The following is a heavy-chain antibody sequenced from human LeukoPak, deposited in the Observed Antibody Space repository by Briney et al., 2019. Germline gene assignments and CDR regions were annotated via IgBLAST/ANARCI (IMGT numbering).Heavy chain of an antibody. J-gene: IGHJ4*02. Sequence: ASVKVSCKASGYTFTSCAMNWVRQAPGQGLEWMGWINTNTGNPTYAQGFTGRFVFSLDSSVSTAYLHISSLKAEDTAVYYCTRQGPGYCGSTSCYGLDYWGQGTLVSVSS. CDR3: TRQGPGYCGSTSCYGLDY. CDR1: GYTFTSCA. V-gene: IGHV7-4-1*02. D-gene: IGHD2-2*01. CDR2: INTNTGNP.